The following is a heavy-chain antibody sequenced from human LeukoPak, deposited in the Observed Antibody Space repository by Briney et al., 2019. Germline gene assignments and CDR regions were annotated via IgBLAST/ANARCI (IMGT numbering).Heavy chain of an antibody. CDR3: ARDLMIVVVIGFDY. CDR1: GFTFSSYA. Sequence: GGSLRLSCAASGFTFSSYAMHWVRQAPGKGLEWVAVISYDGSNKYYADSVKGRFTISRDNSKNTLYLQMNSLRAEDTAVYYCARDLMIVVVIGFDYWGQGTLVTVSS. V-gene: IGHV3-30-3*01. D-gene: IGHD3-22*01. CDR2: ISYDGSNK. J-gene: IGHJ4*02.